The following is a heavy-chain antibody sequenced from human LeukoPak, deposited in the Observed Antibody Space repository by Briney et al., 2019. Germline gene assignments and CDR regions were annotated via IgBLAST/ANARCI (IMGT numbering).Heavy chain of an antibody. J-gene: IGHJ4*02. CDR2: INPSGGST. CDR3: ARRSYDILTGYFLDY. V-gene: IGHV1-46*03. CDR1: GYTFTSYY. Sequence: ASVKVSCKASGYTFTSYYMHWVRQAPGQGLEWMGIINPSGGSTSYAQKFQGRVTMTRDTSTSTVYMELSSLRSEDTAVYYCARRSYDILTGYFLDYWGQGTLVTVSS. D-gene: IGHD3-9*01.